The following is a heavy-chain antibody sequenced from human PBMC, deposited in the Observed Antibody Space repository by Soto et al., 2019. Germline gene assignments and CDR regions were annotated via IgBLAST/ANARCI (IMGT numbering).Heavy chain of an antibody. CDR2: INHSGST. V-gene: IGHV4-34*01. J-gene: IGHJ4*02. Sequence: SETLSLTCAVYGESFSGYYWSWIRQPPGKGLEWIGEINHSGSTNYNPSLKSRVTISVDTSKNQFSLKLSSVTAADTAVYYCARLRVAYYFDYWGQGTLVTVSS. CDR1: GESFSGYY. CDR3: ARLRVAYYFDY.